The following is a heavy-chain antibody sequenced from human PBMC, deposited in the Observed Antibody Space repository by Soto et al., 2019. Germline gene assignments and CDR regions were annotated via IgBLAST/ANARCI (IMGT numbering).Heavy chain of an antibody. J-gene: IGHJ4*02. CDR3: AAYWCGSSCRQGYFDY. CDR2: IIPIFGTA. Sequence: QVQLVQSGAEVKKPGSSVKVSCKASGGTFSSYAISWVRQAPVQGLEWMGGIIPIFGTANYAQKFQGRVTINADESTSTAYMELSSLRSEDTAVYYCAAYWCGSSCRQGYFDYWGQGNLVAVSS. D-gene: IGHD6-13*01. V-gene: IGHV1-69*01. CDR1: GGTFSSYA.